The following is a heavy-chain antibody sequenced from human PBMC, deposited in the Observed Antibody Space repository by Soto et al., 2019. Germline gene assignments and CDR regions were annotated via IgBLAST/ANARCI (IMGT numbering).Heavy chain of an antibody. CDR1: GGSISSNY. Sequence: NPSETLSLTCTVSGGSISSNYWTWTRQPPGKGLEWIGYAYNSGSTNYNPSLKTRVTIPEDTSKSQFSLKVNSMTGADTAVYYCARYRREAAAGYTLDYWGQGILVTVSS. J-gene: IGHJ4*02. CDR3: ARYRREAAAGYTLDY. D-gene: IGHD6-13*01. CDR2: AYNSGST. V-gene: IGHV4-59*01.